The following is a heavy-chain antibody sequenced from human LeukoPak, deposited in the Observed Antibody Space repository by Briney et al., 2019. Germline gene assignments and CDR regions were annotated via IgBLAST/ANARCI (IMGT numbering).Heavy chain of an antibody. J-gene: IGHJ4*02. CDR2: IYYSGRT. CDR3: AKMGTTVTPDY. D-gene: IGHD4-11*01. Sequence: SETLSLTCTVSGGSITNNNYYWGWIRQPPGKGLEWIASIYYSGRTYYNPSLKSRVTISVDTSKNQFSLKLYSMTAADTAVYYCAKMGTTVTPDYWGQGTLVTVSS. V-gene: IGHV4-39*07. CDR1: GGSITNNNYY.